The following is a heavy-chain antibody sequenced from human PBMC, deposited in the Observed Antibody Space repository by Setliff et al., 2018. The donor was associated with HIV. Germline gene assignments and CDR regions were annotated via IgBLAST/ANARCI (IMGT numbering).Heavy chain of an antibody. Sequence: SETLSLTCTVSGDAISNGLYWGWIRQPPGKGLEWIGTVSDSGSGHYNPPLNSRVTISVDTSKNQLSLKLSSVTAADTGVYYCAREDRSNWSYDRFYYCARGRYNSRIDVWGQGTTVTVSS. D-gene: IGHD6-13*01. CDR1: GDAISNGLY. CDR3: AREDRSNWSYDRFYYCARGRYNSRIDV. J-gene: IGHJ6*02. V-gene: IGHV4-38-2*02. CDR2: VSDSGSG.